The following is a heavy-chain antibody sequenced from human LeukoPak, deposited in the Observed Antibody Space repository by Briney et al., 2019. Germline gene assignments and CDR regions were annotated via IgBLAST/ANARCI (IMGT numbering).Heavy chain of an antibody. D-gene: IGHD2-21*02. CDR2: ISGSGGST. Sequence: GGSLRLSCAASGFTFSSYAMSWVRQAPGKGLEWVSAISGSGGSTYYADSVKGRFTISRDNSKNTLYLQMNSLRAEDTAVYYCARIYCGGDCYRALGNYYMDVWGKGTTVTVSS. J-gene: IGHJ6*03. V-gene: IGHV3-23*01. CDR3: ARIYCGGDCYRALGNYYMDV. CDR1: GFTFSSYA.